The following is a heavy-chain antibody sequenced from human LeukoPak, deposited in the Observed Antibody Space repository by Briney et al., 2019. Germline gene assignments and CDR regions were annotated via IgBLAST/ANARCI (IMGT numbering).Heavy chain of an antibody. CDR1: GYTFTSYG. V-gene: IGHV1-18*01. J-gene: IGHJ4*02. CDR3: ARDRPEGWNYVRFDY. CDR2: ISAYNGNT. D-gene: IGHD1-7*01. Sequence: GASVKVSFKASGYTFTSYGISWVRQAPGQGLEWMGWISAYNGNTNYAQKLQGRVTMTTDTSTSTAYMELRSLRSDDTAVYYCARDRPEGWNYVRFDYWGQGTLVTVSS.